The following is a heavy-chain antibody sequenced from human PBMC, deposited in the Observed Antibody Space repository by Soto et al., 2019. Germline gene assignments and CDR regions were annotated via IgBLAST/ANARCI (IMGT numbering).Heavy chain of an antibody. CDR2: IIPISETT. CDR1: GGTFSSLD. Sequence: SVKVSCKASGGTFSSLDINWVRQAPGQGLEWMGGIIPISETTNYAQIFQGRVSIVADISTSTAYMEPSRLRSEDTAVYYCARAPLSHSYDSGGYDSYFHAMDVWGQGTPVTVSS. D-gene: IGHD3-22*01. V-gene: IGHV1-69*06. J-gene: IGHJ6*02. CDR3: ARAPLSHSYDSGGYDSYFHAMDV.